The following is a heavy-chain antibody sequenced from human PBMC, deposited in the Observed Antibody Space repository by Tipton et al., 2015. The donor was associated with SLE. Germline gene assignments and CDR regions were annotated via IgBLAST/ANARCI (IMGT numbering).Heavy chain of an antibody. CDR1: GGSISSYY. CDR2: IYYSGST. J-gene: IGHJ3*02. CDR3: AREVTAWGFDI. D-gene: IGHD2-21*02. Sequence: LRLSCTVSGGSISSYYWSWIRQPPGKGLEWIGYIYYSGSTNYNPSLKSRVTISVDTTKNQFSLKLSFVTAADTAVYYCAREVTAWGFDIWGQGTMVTVSS. V-gene: IGHV4-59*01.